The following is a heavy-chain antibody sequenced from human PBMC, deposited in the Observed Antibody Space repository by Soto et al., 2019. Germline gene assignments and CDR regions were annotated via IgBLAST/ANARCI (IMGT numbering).Heavy chain of an antibody. CDR3: ASKPLIASNPYYYYGMDV. Sequence: QLQLQESGPGLVKPSETLSLTCTVSGGSISSSSYYWGWIRQPPGKGLEWIGSIYYSGSTYYNPSLKSRVTISVDTSKIQFSLKLSSVTAADTAVYYCASKPLIASNPYYYYGMDVWGQGTTVTVSS. V-gene: IGHV4-39*01. D-gene: IGHD2-21*01. CDR1: GGSISSSSYY. CDR2: IYYSGST. J-gene: IGHJ6*02.